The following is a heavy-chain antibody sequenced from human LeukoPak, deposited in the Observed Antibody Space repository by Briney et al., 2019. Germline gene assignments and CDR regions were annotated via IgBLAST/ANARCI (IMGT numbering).Heavy chain of an antibody. J-gene: IGHJ4*02. CDR2: IKQDGSEK. V-gene: IGHV3-7*01. CDR3: ARDQWGDYVWGSYRYLDY. CDR1: GFTFSSYW. Sequence: GGSLRLSCAASGFTFSSYWMSWVRQAPGKGLEWVANIKQDGSEKYYVDSVKGRFTISRDNAKNSLYLQMNSLRAEDTAVYYCARDQWGDYVWGSYRYLDYWGQGTLVTVSS. D-gene: IGHD3-16*02.